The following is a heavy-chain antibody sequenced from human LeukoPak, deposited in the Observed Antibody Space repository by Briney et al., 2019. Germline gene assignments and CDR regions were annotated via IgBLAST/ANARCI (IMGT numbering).Heavy chain of an antibody. Sequence: GASVKVSCKASGYTFTGYYMHWLRQAPGQGPEWMGWIYPNNGDTKYAQKFQGRVTMTGDTSISTAYMELSRMTFDDTAVYYCAREIPSTINGYNIWGQGTVITVSS. CDR2: IYPNNGDT. CDR1: GYTFTGYY. D-gene: IGHD3-22*01. CDR3: AREIPSTINGYNI. V-gene: IGHV1-2*02. J-gene: IGHJ3*02.